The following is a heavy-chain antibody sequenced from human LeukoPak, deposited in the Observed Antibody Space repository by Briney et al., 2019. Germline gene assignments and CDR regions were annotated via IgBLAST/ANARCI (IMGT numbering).Heavy chain of an antibody. J-gene: IGHJ6*03. D-gene: IGHD6-13*01. Sequence: SVKVSCKASGGTFSSYAISWVRQAPGQGLEWMGGIIPIFGTANYAQKFQGRVTITTDESTSTAYMELSSLRSEDTAVYYCARVAAAAGGYYYYYYMDVWGKETTVTVSS. V-gene: IGHV1-69*05. CDR3: ARVAAAAGGYYYYYYMDV. CDR2: IIPIFGTA. CDR1: GGTFSSYA.